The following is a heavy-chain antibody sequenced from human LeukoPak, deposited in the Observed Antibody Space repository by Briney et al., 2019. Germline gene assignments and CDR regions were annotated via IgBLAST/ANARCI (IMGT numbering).Heavy chain of an antibody. CDR3: ARLRGSSWSRDYFDY. CDR2: IYYSGST. CDR1: GGSMNTYY. V-gene: IGHV4-59*08. J-gene: IGHJ4*02. D-gene: IGHD6-13*01. Sequence: SETLSLTCTVSGGSMNTYYWSWIRQPPGKGLEWIGNIYYSGSTYYNPSLKSRVTISIDTPKNQFSLKLSSVTAADTAVYYCARLRGSSWSRDYFDYWGQGTLVTVSS.